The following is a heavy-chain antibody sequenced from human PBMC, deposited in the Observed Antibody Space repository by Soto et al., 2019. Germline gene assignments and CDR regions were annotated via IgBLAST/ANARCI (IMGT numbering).Heavy chain of an antibody. Sequence: SETLSLTCTVSGGSISSSSYYWGWIRQPPGKGPEWIGSIYYSGSTYYNPSLKSRVTISVDTSKNQFSLKLSSVTAADTAVYYCARRGSYLRYYYGMDVWGQGTTVTVSS. D-gene: IGHD1-26*01. CDR3: ARRGSYLRYYYGMDV. CDR1: GGSISSSSYY. V-gene: IGHV4-39*01. J-gene: IGHJ6*02. CDR2: IYYSGST.